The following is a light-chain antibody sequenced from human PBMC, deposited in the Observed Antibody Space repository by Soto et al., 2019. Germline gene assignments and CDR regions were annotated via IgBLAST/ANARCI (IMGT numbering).Light chain of an antibody. CDR2: EVS. V-gene: IGLV2-14*01. CDR1: SSDIGDYDY. J-gene: IGLJ2*01. Sequence: QSALTQPASVSGSPGQSITISCTGTSSDIGDYDYVSWYQQHPGKAPKTLMYEVSIRPSGISNRFSGSKSGSTAYLTISGLQVEDEADYYCSSYSFSSVGLFGGGTKVTVL. CDR3: SSYSFSSVGL.